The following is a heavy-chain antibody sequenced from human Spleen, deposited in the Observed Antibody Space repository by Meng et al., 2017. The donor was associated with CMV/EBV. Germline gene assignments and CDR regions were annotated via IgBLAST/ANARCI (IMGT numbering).Heavy chain of an antibody. D-gene: IGHD3-10*01. V-gene: IGHV1-2*02. CDR3: ARRGASMVSSYNWFDP. J-gene: IGHJ5*02. CDR2: INPNSGGT. CDR1: GYTFTGYY. Sequence: ASVKVSCKASGYTFTGYYMHWVRQAPGQGLEWMGWINPNSGGTNYAQKFQGRVTMTRDTSTSTVYMELSSLRSEDTAVYYCARRGASMVSSYNWFDPWGQGTLVTVSS.